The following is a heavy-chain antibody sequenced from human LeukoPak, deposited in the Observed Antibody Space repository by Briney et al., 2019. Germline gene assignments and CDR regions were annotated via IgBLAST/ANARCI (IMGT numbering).Heavy chain of an antibody. Sequence: GGSLRLSCAASGFTFSSYSMNWVRQAPGKGLEWVSSISSSSSYIYYADSVKGRFTISRDNSKNSLYLQMNSLRAEDTAVYYCARDRPPRLRNYYSMHVWGQPTTVTVSS. D-gene: IGHD5-12*01. CDR3: ARDRPPRLRNYYSMHV. V-gene: IGHV3-21*01. CDR1: GFTFSSYS. CDR2: ISSSSSYI. J-gene: IGHJ6*02.